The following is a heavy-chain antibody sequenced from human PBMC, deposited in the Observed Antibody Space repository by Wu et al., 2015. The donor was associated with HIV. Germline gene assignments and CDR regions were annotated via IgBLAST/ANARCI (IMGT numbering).Heavy chain of an antibody. V-gene: IGHV1-8*02. CDR2: MNPNSGNT. CDR3: AREGYCSSTSCYNYYYYGMDV. D-gene: IGHD2-2*02. Sequence: QVQLVQSGAEVKKPGASVKVSCTTSGYTFTGYYIHWVRQAPGQGLEWMGWMNPNSGNTGYAQKFQGRVTMTRNTSISTAYMELSSLRSEDTAVYYCAREGYCSSTSCYNYYYYGMDVWGQGTTVTVSS. CDR1: GYTFTGYY. J-gene: IGHJ6*02.